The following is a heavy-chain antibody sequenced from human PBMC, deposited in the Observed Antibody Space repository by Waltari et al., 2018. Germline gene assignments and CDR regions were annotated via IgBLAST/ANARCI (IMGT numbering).Heavy chain of an antibody. CDR1: GFTINNNY. Sequence: EVQLVESGGGLIQPGGSLRLSCAASGFTINNNYMSWVRQAPGKGLEWVSVNYAGSGGTFYAESVKGRFTVSRDNSKNTLYLDLNSLTAEDTAVYYCARAGLGSPLQWLQLLDSWGRGTLVTVSS. J-gene: IGHJ4*02. V-gene: IGHV3-53*01. CDR3: ARAGLGSPLQWLQLLDS. CDR2: NYAGSGGT. D-gene: IGHD5-12*01.